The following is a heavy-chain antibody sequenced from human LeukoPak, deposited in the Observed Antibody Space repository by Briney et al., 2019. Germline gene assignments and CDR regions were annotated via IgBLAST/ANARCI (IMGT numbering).Heavy chain of an antibody. CDR2: ISSSSSYI. Sequence: GGSLRLSCAASGFTFSSYSMNWVRQAPGKGLEWVSSISSSSSYIYYADSVKGRFTISRDNAKNSLYLQMNSLRAEDTAVYYCARGVDTAMVRYWFDLWGQGTLVTVSS. D-gene: IGHD5-18*01. CDR1: GFTFSSYS. CDR3: ARGVDTAMVRYWFDL. V-gene: IGHV3-21*01. J-gene: IGHJ5*02.